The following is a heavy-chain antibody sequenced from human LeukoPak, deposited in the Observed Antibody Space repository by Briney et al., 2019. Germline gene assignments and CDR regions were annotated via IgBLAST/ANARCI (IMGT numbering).Heavy chain of an antibody. D-gene: IGHD1-1*01. CDR3: ARWNYGMDV. CDR2: INVDNGDT. CDR1: GYTFISNN. V-gene: IGHV1-3*01. Sequence: GASVKVSCKASGYTFISNNMNWVRQAPGQRLEWMGWINVDNGDTKYSQKFQGRVTITRDTSASTGYMELSSLRSEDTAVYYCARWNYGMDVWGKGTTITVSS. J-gene: IGHJ6*04.